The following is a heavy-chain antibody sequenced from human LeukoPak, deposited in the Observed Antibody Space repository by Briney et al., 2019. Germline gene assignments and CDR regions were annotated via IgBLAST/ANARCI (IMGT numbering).Heavy chain of an antibody. Sequence: PGGSLRLPCAASGFTFSSYAMSWVRQAPGKGLEWVSAISGSGGSTYYADSVKGRFTISRDNAKNSLYLQMNSLRAEDTAVYFCVRAIGSNTLWGQGTLVTVSS. D-gene: IGHD4-23*01. V-gene: IGHV3-23*01. J-gene: IGHJ4*02. CDR3: VRAIGSNTL. CDR1: GFTFSSYA. CDR2: ISGSGGST.